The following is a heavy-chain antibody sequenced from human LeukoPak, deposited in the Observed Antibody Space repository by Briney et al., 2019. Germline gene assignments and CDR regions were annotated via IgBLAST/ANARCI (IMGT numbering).Heavy chain of an antibody. CDR2: IYYSGNT. D-gene: IGHD1-14*01. Sequence: PSETLSLTCTVSGGSISFSTYYWGWIRQPPGKGLDWIGSIYYSGNTYYNLSLKSRVTILIDTSKNQFSLRLSSVTATDTAVYYCARLNKPGWFDPWGQGTLVTVSS. V-gene: IGHV4-39*01. J-gene: IGHJ5*02. CDR1: GGSISFSTYY. CDR3: ARLNKPGWFDP.